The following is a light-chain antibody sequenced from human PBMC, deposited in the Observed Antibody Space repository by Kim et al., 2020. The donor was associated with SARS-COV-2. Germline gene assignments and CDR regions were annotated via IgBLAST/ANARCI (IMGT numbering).Light chain of an antibody. V-gene: IGKV1-39*01. CDR1: QSVSIF. Sequence: DIQMTQSPSSLSTSVGDRVTITCRANQSVSIFLNWYQQRPGKAPRLLIYAASTLQTGVPSRFSGSGSGTDFTLTISSLQPEDFATYYCQQSYSTPRTFGQGTKLEI. J-gene: IGKJ2*01. CDR2: AAS. CDR3: QQSYSTPRT.